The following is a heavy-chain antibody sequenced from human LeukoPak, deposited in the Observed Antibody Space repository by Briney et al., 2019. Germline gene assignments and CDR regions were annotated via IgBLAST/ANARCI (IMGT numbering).Heavy chain of an antibody. V-gene: IGHV3-23*01. CDR3: AKEGIFGVFNPFYFDS. CDR1: GFTFNNYG. D-gene: IGHD3-3*01. J-gene: IGHJ4*02. Sequence: GGSLRLSCGASGFTFNNYGMTWVRQAPGKGLEWVASISDSGIKTYYTDSVKGRFTLSRDNSKDTLYLQMNTLRVDDTAVYYCAKEGIFGVFNPFYFDSWGQGTLVTVSS. CDR2: ISDSGIKT.